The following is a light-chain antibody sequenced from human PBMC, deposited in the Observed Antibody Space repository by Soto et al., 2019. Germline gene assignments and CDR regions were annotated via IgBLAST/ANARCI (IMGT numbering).Light chain of an antibody. Sequence: HSALTQPASVSGSPGQSITISCTGTSSDVGGYNYVSWYQQHPGKAPKLMIYEVSSRPSGVSSRFSGSKSGNTASLSISGLQAEDEGDYYCASYSAGDTLYVFGSGTKLTVL. CDR1: SSDVGGYNY. J-gene: IGLJ1*01. CDR3: ASYSAGDTLYV. CDR2: EVS. V-gene: IGLV2-14*01.